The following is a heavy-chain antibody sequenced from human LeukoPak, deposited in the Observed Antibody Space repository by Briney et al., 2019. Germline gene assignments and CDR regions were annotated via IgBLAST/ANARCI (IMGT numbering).Heavy chain of an antibody. CDR3: AREGYYASDNWFDP. V-gene: IGHV4-39*07. Sequence: EASETLSLTCTVSGGSISSSNYYWGWIRQPPGKGLEWIGSISYSGNTYSNPSLKSRVTISVDTSKNHFSLKLNSVTAADTAVYYCAREGYYASDNWFDPWGQGTLVTVSS. J-gene: IGHJ5*02. D-gene: IGHD2-15*01. CDR2: ISYSGNT. CDR1: GGSISSSNYY.